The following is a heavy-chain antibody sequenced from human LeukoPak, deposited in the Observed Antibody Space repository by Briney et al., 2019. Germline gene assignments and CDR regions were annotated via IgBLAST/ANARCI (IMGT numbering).Heavy chain of an antibody. Sequence: GGSLRLSCAASGFTFSSYWMSWVRQAPGKGLEWVANIKQDGSEKYYVDSVKGRFTISRDNAKNSLYLQMNSLRAEDTAVYYCVCSNYGDYYYYMDVWGKGTTVTVSS. V-gene: IGHV3-7*01. CDR1: GFTFSSYW. D-gene: IGHD4-11*01. J-gene: IGHJ6*03. CDR2: IKQDGSEK. CDR3: VCSNYGDYYYYMDV.